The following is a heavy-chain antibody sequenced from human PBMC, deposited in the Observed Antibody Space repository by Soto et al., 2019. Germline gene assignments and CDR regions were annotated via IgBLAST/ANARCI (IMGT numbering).Heavy chain of an antibody. CDR1: GGSISSYY. CDR2: IYYSGST. Sequence: ETLSLTCTVSGGSISSYYWSWIRQPPGKGLEWIGYIYYSGSTNYNPSLKSRVTISVDTSKNQFSLKLSSVTAADTAVYYCARGPHYDFWSGPDFDYWGQGTLVTVSS. CDR3: ARGPHYDFWSGPDFDY. V-gene: IGHV4-59*01. D-gene: IGHD3-3*01. J-gene: IGHJ4*02.